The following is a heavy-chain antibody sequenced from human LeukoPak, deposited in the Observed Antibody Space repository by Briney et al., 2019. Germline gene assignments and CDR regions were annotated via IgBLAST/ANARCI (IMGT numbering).Heavy chain of an antibody. CDR3: ARSLMAGSSTSCYDY. CDR2: ISSSSSYI. J-gene: IGHJ4*02. D-gene: IGHD2-2*01. CDR1: GFTFSSYS. V-gene: IGHV3-21*01. Sequence: GGSLRLSCAASGFTFSSYSMNWVRQAPEKGLEWVSSISSSSSYIYYADSVKGRFTISRDNAKNSLYLQMNSLRAEDTAVYYCARSLMAGSSTSCYDYWGQGTLVTISS.